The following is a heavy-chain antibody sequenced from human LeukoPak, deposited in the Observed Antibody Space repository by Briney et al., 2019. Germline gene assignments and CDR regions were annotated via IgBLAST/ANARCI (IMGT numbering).Heavy chain of an antibody. D-gene: IGHD4-17*01. Sequence: SETLSLTCTVSGGSISSSSYYWGWIRQPPGKGLEWIGSIYYSGSTYYNPSLNSRVTISVDTSKNQFSLKLSSVTAADTAVYYCARAEVTTYAFDIWGQGTMVTVSS. CDR2: IYYSGST. V-gene: IGHV4-39*07. J-gene: IGHJ3*02. CDR3: ARAEVTTYAFDI. CDR1: GGSISSSSYY.